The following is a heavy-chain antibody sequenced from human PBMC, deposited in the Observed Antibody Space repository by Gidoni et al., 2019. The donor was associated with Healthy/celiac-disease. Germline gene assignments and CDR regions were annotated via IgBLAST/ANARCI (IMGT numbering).Heavy chain of an antibody. Sequence: EVQLLESGGGLVQPGGSLRLSCAASGFTFSSYAMSWVRQAPGKGLEWVSAISGSGGSTYYADSVKGRFTISRDNSKNTLYLQMNSLRAEDTAVYYCAKYVDYDFWSGIRTGFDYWGQGTLVTVSS. D-gene: IGHD3-3*01. CDR3: AKYVDYDFWSGIRTGFDY. CDR1: GFTFSSYA. J-gene: IGHJ4*02. V-gene: IGHV3-23*01. CDR2: ISGSGGST.